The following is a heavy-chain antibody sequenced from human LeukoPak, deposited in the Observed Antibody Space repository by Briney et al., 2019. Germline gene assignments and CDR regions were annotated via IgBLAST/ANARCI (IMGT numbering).Heavy chain of an antibody. D-gene: IGHD6-19*01. CDR1: GGSVSSGSYY. V-gene: IGHV4-61*01. Sequence: PSETLSLTCTVSGGSVSSGSYYWRWIRQPPGKGLEWIGYIYYSGSTNYNPSLKSRVTISVDASKNQFSLKLSSVTAADTAVYYCARAHLSYSSGWVDYWGQGTLVTVSS. CDR2: IYYSGST. J-gene: IGHJ4*02. CDR3: ARAHLSYSSGWVDY.